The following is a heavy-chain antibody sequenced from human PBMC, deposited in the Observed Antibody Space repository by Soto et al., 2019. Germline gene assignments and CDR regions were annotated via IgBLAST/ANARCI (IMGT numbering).Heavy chain of an antibody. CDR3: ARALYYYDNSGLAY. CDR1: GYTFTSYG. J-gene: IGHJ4*02. Sequence: QVRLEQSGPEVKKTGASVKVSCKASGYTFTSYGISWVRQAPGQGLEWMGWINIYSGDANYAQRFQDRVTMTSDTATDTVYMEMRSLRSDGTAGYYCARALYYYDNSGLAYWGQGTLVTVSS. CDR2: INIYSGDA. D-gene: IGHD3-22*01. V-gene: IGHV1-18*01.